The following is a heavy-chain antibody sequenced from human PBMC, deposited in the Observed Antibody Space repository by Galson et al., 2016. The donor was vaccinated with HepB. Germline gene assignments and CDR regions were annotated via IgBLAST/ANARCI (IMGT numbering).Heavy chain of an antibody. J-gene: IGHJ4*02. Sequence: SLRLSCAASGFTFSNAWMSWVRQAPGKGLEWVGRIKRKTDGGTTDYSAPVNGGFTISRDDSKNMLYLQLNSLKTEDTAVYYCTTSGYSYGRFGYWGQGALVTVSS. CDR1: GFTFSNAW. D-gene: IGHD5-12*01. CDR2: IKRKTDGGTT. V-gene: IGHV3-15*01. CDR3: TTSGYSYGRFGY.